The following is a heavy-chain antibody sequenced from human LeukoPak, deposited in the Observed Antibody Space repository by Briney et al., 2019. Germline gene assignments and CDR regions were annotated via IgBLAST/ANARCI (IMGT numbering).Heavy chain of an antibody. CDR2: IYTTGGT. D-gene: IGHD3-10*01. CDR3: ARVSLVRGAPDYYFDY. CDR1: GGSISTYY. Sequence: SETLSLTCSVSGGSISTYYWSWIRQPAGKGLEWIGRIYTTGGTNYNPSLKSRVTMSVDTSKNQFSLKLTSVTAADTAVYYCARVSLVRGAPDYYFDYWGQGTLVTVSS. J-gene: IGHJ4*02. V-gene: IGHV4-4*07.